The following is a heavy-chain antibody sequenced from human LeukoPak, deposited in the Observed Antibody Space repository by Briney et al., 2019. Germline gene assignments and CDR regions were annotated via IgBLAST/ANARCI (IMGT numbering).Heavy chain of an antibody. D-gene: IGHD1-14*01. CDR2: IYHSGST. CDR1: GGSISSGGYY. V-gene: IGHV4-30-2*01. J-gene: IGHJ6*03. Sequence: PSETLSLTCTVSGGSISSGGYYWSWIRQPPGKGLEWIGYIYHSGSTYYNPSLKSRVTISVDRSKNQFSLKLSSVTAADTAVYYCARVTNFRMDVWGKGTTVTVSS. CDR3: ARVTNFRMDV.